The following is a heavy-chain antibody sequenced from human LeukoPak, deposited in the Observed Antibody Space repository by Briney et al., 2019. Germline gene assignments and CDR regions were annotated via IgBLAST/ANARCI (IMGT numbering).Heavy chain of an antibody. D-gene: IGHD2-8*01. J-gene: IGHJ4*02. CDR3: AREMGYALDY. CDR1: GGTLSSYA. Sequence: AASVKVSCKASGGTLSSYAISWVRQAPGQGLEWMGGIIPIFGTANYAQKFQGRVTITTDESTSTAYMELSSLRSEDTAVYYCAREMGYALDYWGQGTLVTVSS. V-gene: IGHV1-69*05. CDR2: IIPIFGTA.